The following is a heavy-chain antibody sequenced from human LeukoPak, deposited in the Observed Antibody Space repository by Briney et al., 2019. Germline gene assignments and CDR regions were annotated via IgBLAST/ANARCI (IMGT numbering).Heavy chain of an antibody. V-gene: IGHV4-59*01. Sequence: PSETLSLTCTVFGDSISYYYWSWIRQPPGKGLEWIGNIYYSGRTNYNPSLESRVTISVDTSKNQFSLNLRSVSAADTAVYYCARGRSGSYYNGIAFDYWGQGTPVTVSS. CDR2: IYYSGRT. CDR1: GDSISYYY. D-gene: IGHD3-10*01. CDR3: ARGRSGSYYNGIAFDY. J-gene: IGHJ4*02.